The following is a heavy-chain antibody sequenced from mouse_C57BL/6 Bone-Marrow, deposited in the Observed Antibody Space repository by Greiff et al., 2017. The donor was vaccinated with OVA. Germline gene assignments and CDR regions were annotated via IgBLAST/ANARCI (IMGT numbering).Heavy chain of an antibody. J-gene: IGHJ2*01. CDR3: ANNYDGSLYYFDY. CDR2: IYPRSGNT. V-gene: IGHV1-81*01. CDR1: GYTFTSYG. D-gene: IGHD1-1*01. Sequence: QVQLKESGAELARPGASVKLSCKASGYTFTSYGISWVKQRTGQGLEWIGEIYPRSGNTYYNEKFKGKATLTADKSSSTAYMELRSLTSEDASVYFCANNYDGSLYYFDYWGQGTTLTVSS.